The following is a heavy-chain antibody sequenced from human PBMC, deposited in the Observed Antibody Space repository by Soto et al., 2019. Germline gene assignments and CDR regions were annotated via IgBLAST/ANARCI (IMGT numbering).Heavy chain of an antibody. Sequence: GGSLRLSCAASGFTFSSYAMSWVRQAPGKGLEWVSAISGSGGSTYYADSVKGRFTISRDNSKNTLYLQMNSLRAEDTAVYYCAKTGAHVLRYFDWIMDVWGKGTTVTVSS. CDR1: GFTFSSYA. V-gene: IGHV3-23*01. J-gene: IGHJ6*03. CDR3: AKTGAHVLRYFDWIMDV. D-gene: IGHD3-9*01. CDR2: ISGSGGST.